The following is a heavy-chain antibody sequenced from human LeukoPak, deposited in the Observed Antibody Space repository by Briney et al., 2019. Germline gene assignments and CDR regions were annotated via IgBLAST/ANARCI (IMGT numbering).Heavy chain of an antibody. CDR3: AKRGNTISFFDP. Sequence: GGSLRLSCGAPGFTFSNYAMYWVRQAPGKGLEWVSGLTGGGGDFTYYADSVKGRFTISRDNSKNTLYLEMNSLRADDTAVYYCAKRGNTISFFDPWGQGTLVTVSS. CDR1: GFTFSNYA. CDR2: LTGGGGDFT. J-gene: IGHJ5*02. V-gene: IGHV3-23*01. D-gene: IGHD1-1*01.